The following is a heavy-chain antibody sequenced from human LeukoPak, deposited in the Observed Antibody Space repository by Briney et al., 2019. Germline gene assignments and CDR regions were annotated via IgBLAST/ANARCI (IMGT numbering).Heavy chain of an antibody. CDR1: GYTLIELS. V-gene: IGHV1-24*01. D-gene: IGHD3-10*01. J-gene: IGHJ5*02. CDR3: ARGGRDYYGSGSFKNWFDP. CDR2: FDPEDGKT. Sequence: ASVKVSCKVSGYTLIELSMHWVRQAPGKGLEWMGGFDPEDGKTIYAQKFQGRVTITRDTSASTAYMELSSLRSEDMAVYYCARGGRDYYGSGSFKNWFDPWGQGTLVTVSS.